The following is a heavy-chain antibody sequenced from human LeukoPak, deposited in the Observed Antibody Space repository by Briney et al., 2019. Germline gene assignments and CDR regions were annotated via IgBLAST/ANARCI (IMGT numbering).Heavy chain of an antibody. D-gene: IGHD2-2*01. Sequence: VASVKVSCKASGGTFSSYAISWVRQAPGQGLEWMGGIIPIFGTANYAQKFQGRVTITMDESTSTAYMELSSLRSEDTAVYYCARDLEHCSSTSCYPLGNWFDPWGQGTLVTVSS. CDR3: ARDLEHCSSTSCYPLGNWFDP. CDR1: GGTFSSYA. CDR2: IIPIFGTA. V-gene: IGHV1-69*05. J-gene: IGHJ5*02.